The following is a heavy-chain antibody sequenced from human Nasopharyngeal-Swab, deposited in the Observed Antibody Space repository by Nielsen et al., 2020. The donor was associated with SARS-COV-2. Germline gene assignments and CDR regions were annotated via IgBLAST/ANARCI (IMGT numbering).Heavy chain of an antibody. D-gene: IGHD6-19*01. J-gene: IGHJ4*02. CDR2: IKEDGSET. CDR3: ARDRYSSE. CDR1: GFTFGGFW. Sequence: GESLKISCAASGFTFGGFWMTWVRQAPGKGLEWVANIKEDGSETNYVESVKGRFTISRDNAKNSLYLQMNSLRAEDTAVYHCARDRYSSEWGQGSLVTVSS. V-gene: IGHV3-7*01.